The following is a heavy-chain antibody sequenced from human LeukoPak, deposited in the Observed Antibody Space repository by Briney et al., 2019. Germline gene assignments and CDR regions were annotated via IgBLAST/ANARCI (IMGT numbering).Heavy chain of an antibody. Sequence: GGSLRLSCAASGFTFSSYAMSWLPQAPGKGLEWVSAISGSGGSTYYAASVKGRFTISRDNSKNTLYLQMNSLRAEDTAVYYCAKDFGSTNYWGQGTLVTVSS. CDR1: GFTFSSYA. CDR2: ISGSGGST. D-gene: IGHD1-1*01. J-gene: IGHJ4*02. CDR3: AKDFGSTNY. V-gene: IGHV3-23*01.